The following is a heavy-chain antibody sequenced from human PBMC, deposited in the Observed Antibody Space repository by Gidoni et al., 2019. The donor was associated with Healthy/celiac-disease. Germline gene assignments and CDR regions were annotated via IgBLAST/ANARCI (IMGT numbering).Heavy chain of an antibody. CDR1: GGSISSYY. V-gene: IGHV4-59*01. CDR3: ARSVRDSLDI. J-gene: IGHJ3*02. CDR2: IYYSGST. D-gene: IGHD3-22*01. Sequence: QVQLQESGPGLVKPSETLSLTCTVSGGSISSYYWSWIRQPPGKGLEWIGYIYYSGSTNYNPSLKSRVTISVDTSKNQFSLKLSSVTAADTAVYYCARSVRDSLDIWGQGTMVTVSS.